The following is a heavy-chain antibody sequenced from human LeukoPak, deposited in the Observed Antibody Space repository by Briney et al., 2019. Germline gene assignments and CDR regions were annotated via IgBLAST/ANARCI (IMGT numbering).Heavy chain of an antibody. D-gene: IGHD5-12*01. Sequence: SETLSLTCTVSGGSISSYYWNWIRQPPGKGLRWIGYIYYSGSTNQNPSLKSRVTISVDTSKNQFSLKLSSVTAADTAIYYCAREGIVATNTHYYYYMDVWGKGTTVTVSS. CDR3: AREGIVATNTHYYYYMDV. CDR1: GGSISSYY. V-gene: IGHV4-59*01. CDR2: IYYSGST. J-gene: IGHJ6*03.